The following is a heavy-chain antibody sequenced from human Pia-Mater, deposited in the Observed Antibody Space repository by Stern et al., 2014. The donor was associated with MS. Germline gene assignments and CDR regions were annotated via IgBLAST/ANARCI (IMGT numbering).Heavy chain of an antibody. Sequence: EVQLVESGGGLVQPGGSLRLSCVASGFTFSSSMMTWVRQAPGKGLEWVSVITGSGTYYADSVKGRFTVSRDPSKNTVYLQMNSLRVEDAALYYCARGWGESWGQGALVTVSS. CDR3: ARGWGES. J-gene: IGHJ5*02. V-gene: IGHV3-23*04. CDR2: ITGSGT. D-gene: IGHD3-16*01. CDR1: GFTFSSSM.